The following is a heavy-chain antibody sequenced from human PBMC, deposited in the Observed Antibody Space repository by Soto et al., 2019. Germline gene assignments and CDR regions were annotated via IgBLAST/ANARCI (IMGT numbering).Heavy chain of an antibody. CDR2: IYYSGST. CDR1: GGSISSYY. Sequence: SETLSLTCTVSGGSISSYYWSWIRQPPGKGLEWIGYIYYSGSTNYNPSLKSRVTISVDTSKNQFSLKLSSVTAADTAVYYCARAPLGLGVIFDYWGQGTLVTVSS. V-gene: IGHV4-59*01. CDR3: ARAPLGLGVIFDY. D-gene: IGHD3-10*01. J-gene: IGHJ4*02.